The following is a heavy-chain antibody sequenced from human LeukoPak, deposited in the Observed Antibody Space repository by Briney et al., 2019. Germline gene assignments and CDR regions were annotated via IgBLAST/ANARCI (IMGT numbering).Heavy chain of an antibody. CDR3: TRQSGNSSWYNDWFDP. J-gene: IGHJ5*02. CDR2: IRSKANSYAT. D-gene: IGHD6-13*01. V-gene: IGHV3-73*01. CDR1: GFSFGGFA. Sequence: GGSLRLSCAASGFSFGGFAIHWVRQASGKGLEWVGRIRSKANSYATAFAASVKGRFTISRDDLKNTAYLQMNSLETEDTAVYYCTRQSGNSSWYNDWFDPWGQGTLVTVSS.